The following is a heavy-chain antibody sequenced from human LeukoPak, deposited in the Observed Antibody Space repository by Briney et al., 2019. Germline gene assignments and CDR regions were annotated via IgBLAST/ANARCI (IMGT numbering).Heavy chain of an antibody. D-gene: IGHD3-10*01. V-gene: IGHV4-59*01. CDR2: IYSYGGSA. CDR1: GGSINGYF. Sequence: PSETLSLTCSVSGGSINGYFCSWVRQPPGRTLGYIGYIYSYGGSANYNRSLKSRVTMSVDTSQNQFSLKLSSVTAADTALYYCARHYNSGTYPIDYWGRGTLVTVSS. J-gene: IGHJ4*02. CDR3: ARHYNSGTYPIDY.